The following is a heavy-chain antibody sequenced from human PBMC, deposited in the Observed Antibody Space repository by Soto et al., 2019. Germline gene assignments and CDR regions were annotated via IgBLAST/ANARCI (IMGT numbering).Heavy chain of an antibody. CDR2: IKSKTDGGTT. Sequence: EVQLVESGGGLVKPGGSLRLSCAASGFTFSNAWMNWVRQAPGKGLEWVGRIKSKTDGGTTDYAAPVKGRFTISRDDSKNTLYLQMNSLKTEDTAVYYCTTCPHMVWFGESFDYWGQGTLVTVSS. D-gene: IGHD3-10*01. CDR3: TTCPHMVWFGESFDY. J-gene: IGHJ4*02. CDR1: GFTFSNAW. V-gene: IGHV3-15*07.